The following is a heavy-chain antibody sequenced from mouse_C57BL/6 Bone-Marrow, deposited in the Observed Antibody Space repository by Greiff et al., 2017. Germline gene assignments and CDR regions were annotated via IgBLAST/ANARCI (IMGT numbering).Heavy chain of an antibody. V-gene: IGHV1-50*01. CDR2: IDPSDSYT. J-gene: IGHJ2*01. D-gene: IGHD3-2*02. CDR1: GYTFTSYW. CDR3: ARSVDSSGYYFDY. Sequence: QVQLQQPGAELVKPGASVKLSCKASGYTFTSYWMQWVKQRPGQGLEWIGEIDPSDSYTNYNQKFKGKATLTVDTSSSTAYMQLSSLTSEDSAVYYCARSVDSSGYYFDYWGQGTTLKVSS.